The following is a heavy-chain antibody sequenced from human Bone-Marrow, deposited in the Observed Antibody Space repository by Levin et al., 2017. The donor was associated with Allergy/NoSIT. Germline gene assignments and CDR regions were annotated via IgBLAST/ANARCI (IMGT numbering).Heavy chain of an antibody. D-gene: IGHD2-15*01. V-gene: IGHV3-69-1*01. J-gene: IGHJ5*02. CDR3: ARDRRHIILVPCRDELFDP. CDR1: GFRFGDYT. CDR2: ISSNGDT. Sequence: GGSLRLSCAGSGFRFGDYTINWVRQAPGKGLEWVSSISSNGDTYYSDSVKGRFTISRDNARNTVFLQMNSLRDEDTAVYYCARDRRHIILVPCRDELFDPWGQGTLVIVSS.